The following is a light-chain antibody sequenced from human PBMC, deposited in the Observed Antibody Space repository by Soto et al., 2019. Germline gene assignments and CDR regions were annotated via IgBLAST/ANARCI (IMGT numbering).Light chain of an antibody. CDR2: GAS. J-gene: IGKJ4*01. CDR1: QSVSGSS. V-gene: IGKV3-20*01. Sequence: IVLTQSPVTRTCSPVGRATLSCRVSQSVSGSSLAWYHQKPGQAPRLLIYGASTRATGIPDRFSGSGSGTDFTLTIIRLEPQDFAVYYCQQYGLSLLTFGGGTKVDIK. CDR3: QQYGLSLLT.